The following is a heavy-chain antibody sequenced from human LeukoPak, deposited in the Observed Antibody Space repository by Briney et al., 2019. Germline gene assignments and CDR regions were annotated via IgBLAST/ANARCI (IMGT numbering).Heavy chain of an antibody. CDR3: AGGRVSFF. CDR1: GYSFTTLD. Sequence: ASVKVSCKASGYSFTTLDINWVRQATGQGLEWVGWVNPNNGLTGYAQKFQGRVTLTSDTSTNTAYMELSSLSSDDTAVYYCAGGRVSFFWGQGTPVTVSS. J-gene: IGHJ4*02. V-gene: IGHV1-8*01. CDR2: VNPNNGLT.